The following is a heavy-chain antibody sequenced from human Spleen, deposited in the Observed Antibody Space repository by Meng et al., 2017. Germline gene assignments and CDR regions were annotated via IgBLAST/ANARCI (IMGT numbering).Heavy chain of an antibody. J-gene: IGHJ4*02. CDR1: GGSFSGYY. CDR3: ARGRGSYSY. D-gene: IGHD3-16*01. Sequence: QVQLQQWGAGLLKPSETLSLTCAVYGGSFSGYYWSWIRQPPGKGLEWIGEINHSGSTNYNPSLKSRVTISVDTSKDQFSLKLSSVTAADTAVYCCARGRGSYSYWGQGTLVTVSS. CDR2: INHSGST. V-gene: IGHV4-34*01.